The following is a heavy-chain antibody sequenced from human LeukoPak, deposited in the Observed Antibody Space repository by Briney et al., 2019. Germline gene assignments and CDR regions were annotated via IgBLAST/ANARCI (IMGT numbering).Heavy chain of an antibody. J-gene: IGHJ4*02. CDR2: ISDGSSNT. Sequence: GGSLRLSCATSGFTFSSYTMNWVRQSPGKGLQWVSTISDGSSNTHYAHSVNGRFTISRDDFLNVVYLQMNSLTVEDTAVYYCTTRLQHHFDYWGQGTHGPVSS. CDR1: GFTFSSYT. D-gene: IGHD4-11*01. V-gene: IGHV3-23*01. CDR3: TTRLQHHFDY.